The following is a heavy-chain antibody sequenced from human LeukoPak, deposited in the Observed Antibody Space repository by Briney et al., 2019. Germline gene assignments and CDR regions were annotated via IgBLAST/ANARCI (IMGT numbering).Heavy chain of an antibody. V-gene: IGHV4-59*08. D-gene: IGHD3-3*01. Sequence: PSETLSLTCTVSGGSISSYYWSWIRQPPGKGLEWIGYIYYSGSTNYNPSLKSRVTISVDTSKNQFSLKLSSVTAADTAVYYCARWRDFGALFDPWGQGTLVTVSS. CDR2: IYYSGST. CDR3: ARWRDFGALFDP. J-gene: IGHJ5*02. CDR1: GGSISSYY.